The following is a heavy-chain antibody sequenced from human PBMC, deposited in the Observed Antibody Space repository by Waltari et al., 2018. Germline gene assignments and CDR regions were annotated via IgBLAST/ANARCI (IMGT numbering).Heavy chain of an antibody. CDR2: IYHSGST. V-gene: IGHV4-30-2*01. D-gene: IGHD6-6*01. Sequence: QLQLQESGSGLVKPSQTLSLTCAVSVCSISSGGYSWSWIRQPPGKGLEWIGYIYHSGSTYYNPSLKSRVTISVDRSKNQFSLKLSSVTAADTAVYYCARSLAARVPFGYWGQGTLVTVSS. CDR3: ARSLAARVPFGY. J-gene: IGHJ4*02. CDR1: VCSISSGGYS.